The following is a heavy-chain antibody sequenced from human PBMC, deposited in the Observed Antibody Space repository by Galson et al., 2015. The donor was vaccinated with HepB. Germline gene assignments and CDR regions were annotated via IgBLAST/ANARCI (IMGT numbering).Heavy chain of an antibody. CDR2: ISSNGGST. V-gene: IGHV3-64D*06. CDR1: GFTFSSYA. D-gene: IGHD3-10*01. Sequence: SLRLSCAASGFTFSSYAMHWVRQAPGKGLEYVSAISSNGGSTYYADSVKGRFTISRDNSKNTLYLQMSSLRAEDTAVYYCVGEGYYGMDVWGQGTTVTVSS. CDR3: VGEGYYGMDV. J-gene: IGHJ6*02.